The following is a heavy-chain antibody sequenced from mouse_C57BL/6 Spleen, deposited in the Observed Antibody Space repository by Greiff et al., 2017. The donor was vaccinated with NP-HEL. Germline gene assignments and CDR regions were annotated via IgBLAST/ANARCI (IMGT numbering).Heavy chain of an antibody. CDR2: IYPGDGDT. Sequence: QVHVKQSGAELVKPGASVKISCKASGYAFSSYWMNWVKQRPGKGLEWIGQIYPGDGDTNYNGKFKGKATLTADKSSSTAYMQLSSLTSEDSAVYFCAKGDIYDGYAMDYWGQGTSVTVSS. CDR3: AKGDIYDGYAMDY. D-gene: IGHD2-3*01. CDR1: GYAFSSYW. V-gene: IGHV1-80*01. J-gene: IGHJ4*01.